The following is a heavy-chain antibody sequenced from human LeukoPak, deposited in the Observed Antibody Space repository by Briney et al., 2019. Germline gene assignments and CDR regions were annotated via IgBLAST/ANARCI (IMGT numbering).Heavy chain of an antibody. V-gene: IGHV1-18*01. CDR3: ARGAPIAAAGTIDY. D-gene: IGHD6-13*01. CDR1: GYTFTDYG. CDR2: ISAYNGNT. J-gene: IGHJ4*02. Sequence: GASVKVSCKASGYTFTDYGITWVRQAPGQGLEWMGWISAYNGNTNYAQKLQGRVTMTTDTSTSTAYMELRSLRSDDTAVYYCARGAPIAAAGTIDYWGQGTLVTVSS.